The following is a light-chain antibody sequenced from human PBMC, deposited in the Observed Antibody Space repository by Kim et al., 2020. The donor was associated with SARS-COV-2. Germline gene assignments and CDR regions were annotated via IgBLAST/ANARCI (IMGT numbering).Light chain of an antibody. CDR1: SSDVGGYNY. J-gene: IGLJ3*02. CDR3: SSYTSSSPRV. Sequence: GPSITISCTGTSSDVGGYNYVSWYQQHPGKAPKHMIYDVSNRPSGVSNRFSGSKSGNTASLTISGLQAEDEADYYCSSYTSSSPRVFGEGTKLTVL. V-gene: IGLV2-14*03. CDR2: DVS.